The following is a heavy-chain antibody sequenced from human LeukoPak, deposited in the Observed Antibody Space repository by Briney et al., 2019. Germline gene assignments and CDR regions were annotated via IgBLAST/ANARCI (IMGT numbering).Heavy chain of an antibody. V-gene: IGHV3-66*01. Sequence: GGSLRLSCAASGFTVSSNYMSWVRQAPGKGLEWVSVIYSGGSTYYADSVKGRFTISRDNSKNTLYLQMNSLRAEDTAVYYRARDRFYCSSTSCYAGYYGMDVWGQGTTVTVSS. J-gene: IGHJ6*02. D-gene: IGHD2-2*01. CDR2: IYSGGST. CDR3: ARDRFYCSSTSCYAGYYGMDV. CDR1: GFTVSSNY.